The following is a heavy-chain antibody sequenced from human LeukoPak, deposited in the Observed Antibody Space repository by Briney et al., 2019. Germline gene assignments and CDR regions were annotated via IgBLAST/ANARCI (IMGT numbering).Heavy chain of an antibody. CDR3: AGSGGLSNQGAVFDY. CDR1: GGSISGYY. Sequence: PSETLSLTCTVSGGSISGYYWSWIRQPPGKGLEWIGSIYYSGSTYYNPSLKSRVTISVDTSRNQFSMKLNSVTAADTAVYYCAGSGGLSNQGAVFDYWGQGTLVTVSS. J-gene: IGHJ4*02. D-gene: IGHD3-10*01. V-gene: IGHV4-59*01. CDR2: IYYSGST.